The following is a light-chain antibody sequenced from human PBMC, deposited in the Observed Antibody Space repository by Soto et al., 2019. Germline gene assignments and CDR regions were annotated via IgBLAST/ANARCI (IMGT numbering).Light chain of an antibody. CDR3: QQSYTVPTWT. V-gene: IGKV1-39*01. J-gene: IGKJ1*01. CDR2: TAS. Sequence: DIQMTQSPSSLPASVGDRVTITCRASQNISTYLSWYQQKPGKAPRLLIYTASTLQSGVPSRFSGSGSGTDFTLTISSLQPEDFATYYCQQSYTVPTWTFGQGTKVEIK. CDR1: QNISTY.